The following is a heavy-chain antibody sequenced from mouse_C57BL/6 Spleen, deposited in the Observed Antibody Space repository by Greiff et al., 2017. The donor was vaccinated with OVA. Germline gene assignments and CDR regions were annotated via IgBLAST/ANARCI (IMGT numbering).Heavy chain of an antibody. CDR2: ISDGGSYT. Sequence: EVMLVESGGGLVKPGGSLKLSCAASGFTFSSYAMSWVRQTPEKRLEWVATISDGGSYTYYPDNVKGRFTISRDHDKNNLYLQMSHLKSEDTAMDYCARDQLGRGAVDCWGQGASVTVSS. V-gene: IGHV5-4*01. J-gene: IGHJ4*01. CDR1: GFTFSSYA. CDR3: ARDQLGRGAVDC. D-gene: IGHD4-1*02.